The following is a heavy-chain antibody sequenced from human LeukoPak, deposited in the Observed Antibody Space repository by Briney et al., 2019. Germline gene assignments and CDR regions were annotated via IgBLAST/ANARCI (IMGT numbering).Heavy chain of an antibody. V-gene: IGHV4-38-2*01. D-gene: IGHD2-2*01. Sequence: PSETLSLTGAVSGYSISSGYYWGWIRQPPGKGLEWIGSIYHSGSTYYNPSLKSRVTISVDTSKNQFSLKLSSVTAADTAVYYCARLRVVPVANDYWGQGTLVTVSS. CDR1: GYSISSGYY. CDR2: IYHSGST. CDR3: ARLRVVPVANDY. J-gene: IGHJ4*02.